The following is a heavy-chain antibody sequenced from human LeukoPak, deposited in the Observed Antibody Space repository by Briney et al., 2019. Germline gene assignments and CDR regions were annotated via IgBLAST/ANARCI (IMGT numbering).Heavy chain of an antibody. J-gene: IGHJ4*02. V-gene: IGHV4-59*01. Sequence: SETLSLTCTVSGGSISSYYWSWIRQPPGKGLEWIGYIYYSGSTNYNPSLKSRVTISVDTSKNQFSLKLTSVTAADTAVYYCARGQVLADYWGQGTLVTVSS. CDR2: IYYSGST. CDR3: ARGQVLADY. D-gene: IGHD2/OR15-2a*01. CDR1: GGSISSYY.